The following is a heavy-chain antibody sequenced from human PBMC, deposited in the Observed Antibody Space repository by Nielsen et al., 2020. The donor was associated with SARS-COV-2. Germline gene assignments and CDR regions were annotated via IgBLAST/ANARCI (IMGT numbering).Heavy chain of an antibody. V-gene: IGHV1-69*01. CDR2: IIPIFGTA. J-gene: IGHJ4*02. D-gene: IGHD2-15*01. CDR3: ARDGVDTLLDY. Sequence: WVRQAPGQGLEWVGGIIPIFGTANYAQKFQGRVTITADESTSTAYMELSSLRSEDTTVYYCARDGVDTLLDYWGQGTLVTVSS.